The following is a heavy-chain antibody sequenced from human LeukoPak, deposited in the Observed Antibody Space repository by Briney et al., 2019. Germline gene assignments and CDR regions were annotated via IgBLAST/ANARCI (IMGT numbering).Heavy chain of an antibody. CDR3: TSPVYGDYLTVFDY. CDR2: IRSKANSYAT. V-gene: IGHV3-73*01. J-gene: IGHJ4*02. Sequence: GGSLRHPCAASGFTFSGSAMHWVRQASGKGLEWVGRIRSKANSYATAYAASVKGRFTISRDDSKNTAYLQMNSLKTEDTAVYYCTSPVYGDYLTVFDYWGQGTLVTVSS. CDR1: GFTFSGSA. D-gene: IGHD4-17*01.